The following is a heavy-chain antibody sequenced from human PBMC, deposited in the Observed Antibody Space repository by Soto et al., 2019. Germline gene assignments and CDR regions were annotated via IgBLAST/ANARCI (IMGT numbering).Heavy chain of an antibody. CDR1: GFTFSSYV. Sequence: GGSLRLSCAASGFTFSSYVMHWVRQAPVKGLEWVAATSYDGKNNYYADSVQGRFTISRDNCKKTLFLQMNSLRGEDTAVYYCAEGLHVDQPFDYLGQGTLVTFSS. D-gene: IGHD3-16*01. V-gene: IGHV3-30*18. CDR3: AEGLHVDQPFDY. J-gene: IGHJ4*01. CDR2: TSYDGKNN.